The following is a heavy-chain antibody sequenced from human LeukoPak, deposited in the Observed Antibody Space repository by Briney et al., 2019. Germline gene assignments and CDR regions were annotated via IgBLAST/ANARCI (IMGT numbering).Heavy chain of an antibody. Sequence: SSETLSLTCTVSGGSISSSSYYWGWIRQPPGKGLGWIGSIYYSGSTYYNPSLKSRVTISVDTSKNQFSLKLSSVTAADTAVYYCAALWGAYWGQGTLVTVSS. J-gene: IGHJ4*02. CDR1: GGSISSSSYY. CDR2: IYYSGST. V-gene: IGHV4-39*01. D-gene: IGHD3-16*01. CDR3: AALWGAY.